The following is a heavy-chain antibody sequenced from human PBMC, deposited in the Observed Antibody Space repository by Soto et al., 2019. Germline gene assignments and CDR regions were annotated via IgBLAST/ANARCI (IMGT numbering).Heavy chain of an antibody. J-gene: IGHJ4*02. D-gene: IGHD6-13*01. CDR3: AGPLGKRYSSPTAADY. CDR2: IYYSGST. V-gene: IGHV4-39*01. CDR1: GGSISSSSYY. Sequence: QLQLQESGPGLVKPSETLSLTCTVPGGSISSSSYYWGWIRQPPGKGLEWIGSIYYSGSTYYNPSLKSRVTISVDTSKNQFSLKLSSVTAADTAVYYCAGPLGKRYSSPTAADYWGQGTLVTVSS.